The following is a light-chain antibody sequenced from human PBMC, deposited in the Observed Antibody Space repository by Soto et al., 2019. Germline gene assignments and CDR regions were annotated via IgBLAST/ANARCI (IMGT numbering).Light chain of an antibody. CDR1: QSIDKW. CDR2: AAS. Sequence: DIQMTQSPSTLSASVGDRVTITCRASQSIDKWLAWYQQKPGNAPKVLIYAASSLQSGVPSRFSGSGSGTDFTLTISSLQPEDFATYYCQQSYSTRWTLGQGTKVDI. CDR3: QQSYSTRWT. V-gene: IGKV1-39*01. J-gene: IGKJ1*01.